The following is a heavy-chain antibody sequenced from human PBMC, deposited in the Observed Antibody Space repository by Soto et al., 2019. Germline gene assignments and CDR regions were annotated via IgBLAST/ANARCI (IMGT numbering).Heavy chain of an antibody. Sequence: GASVKVSCKASGYTFTGYYMHWVRQAPGQGLEWMGWINPNSGGTNYAQKFQGRVTMTRDTSISTACMELSRLRSDDTAVYYCARDYYDSSGDYVPPTGYGMDVWGQGTTVTVSS. D-gene: IGHD3-22*01. CDR3: ARDYYDSSGDYVPPTGYGMDV. J-gene: IGHJ6*02. V-gene: IGHV1-2*02. CDR2: INPNSGGT. CDR1: GYTFTGYY.